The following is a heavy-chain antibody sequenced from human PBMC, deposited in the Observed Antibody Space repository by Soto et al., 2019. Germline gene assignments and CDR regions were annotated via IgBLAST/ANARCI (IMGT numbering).Heavy chain of an antibody. J-gene: IGHJ4*02. Sequence: ASVKVSCKASGYTFIMYYIHWMRQAPGQGLEWMGLINPSGGSTTYAQKFQGRVTMTRDTSTSTVYMDLSSLKSEDTAVYYCASAIAVASTGFDYWGQGTLVTVSS. V-gene: IGHV1-46*01. CDR2: INPSGGST. CDR3: ASAIAVASTGFDY. D-gene: IGHD6-19*01. CDR1: GYTFIMYY.